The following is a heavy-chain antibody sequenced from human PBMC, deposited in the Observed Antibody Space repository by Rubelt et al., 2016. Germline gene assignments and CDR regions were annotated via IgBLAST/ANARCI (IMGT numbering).Heavy chain of an antibody. J-gene: IGHJ3*02. D-gene: IGHD1-26*01. CDR2: IYYSGST. CDR1: GGSISSYY. Sequence: QVQLQESGPGLVKPSETLSLTCTVSGGSISSYYWSWIRQPPGKGLEWIGYIYYSGSTNYNPSLQSRVNISVDTSKNQFALNLGLLTSADTAVYYCAGVMRVGEWELPYAFDIWGQGTMVTVTS. V-gene: IGHV4-59*01. CDR3: AGVMRVGEWELPYAFDI.